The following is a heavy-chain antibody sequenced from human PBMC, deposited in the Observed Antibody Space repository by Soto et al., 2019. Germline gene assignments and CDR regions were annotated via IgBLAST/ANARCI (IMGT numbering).Heavy chain of an antibody. Sequence: QLQLQESGPGLVKPSETLSLTCTVSGGSISSSNYYWGWIRQPPGKGLEWIGSIYYSGSTYYNPSLKSLVTISVDTSKNQFSLKLNSVTAADTAVYYCATQEVGGSYVYTFDPWGQGTLVTVSS. CDR2: IYYSGST. V-gene: IGHV4-39*01. D-gene: IGHD1-26*01. CDR1: GGSISSSNYY. CDR3: ATQEVGGSYVYTFDP. J-gene: IGHJ5*02.